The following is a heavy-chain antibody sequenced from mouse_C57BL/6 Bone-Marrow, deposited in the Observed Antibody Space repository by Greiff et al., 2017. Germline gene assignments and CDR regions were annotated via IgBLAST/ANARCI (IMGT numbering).Heavy chain of an antibody. V-gene: IGHV5-17*01. Sequence: EVKLMESGGGLVKPGGSLKLSCAASGFTFSDYGMHWVRQAPEKGLEWVAYISSGSSTIYYADTVKGRFTISSDNAKNTLFLQMTSLRSEDTAMYYCAKNYPYFDYWGQGTTLTVSS. D-gene: IGHD1-1*01. J-gene: IGHJ2*01. CDR3: AKNYPYFDY. CDR1: GFTFSDYG. CDR2: ISSGSSTI.